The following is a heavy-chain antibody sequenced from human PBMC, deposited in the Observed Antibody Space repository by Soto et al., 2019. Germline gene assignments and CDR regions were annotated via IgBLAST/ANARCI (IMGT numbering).Heavy chain of an antibody. J-gene: IGHJ6*02. Sequence: SETLSLTCTVSGGSMSGYYWSWIRLPPGKPMEWIGYVHDSWGAAYNPSLRSGVAISLDTSKSQFSLSLTSVSATDTAMYYCVRQGYGPLHGLVDVWGQGTTVTVSS. CDR1: GGSMSGYY. CDR3: VRQGYGPLHGLVDV. D-gene: IGHD5-18*01. CDR2: VHDSWGA. V-gene: IGHV4-59*08.